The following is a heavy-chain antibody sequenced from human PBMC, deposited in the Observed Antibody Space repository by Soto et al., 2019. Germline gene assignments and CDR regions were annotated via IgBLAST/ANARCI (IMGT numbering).Heavy chain of an antibody. J-gene: IGHJ4*02. CDR1: GFPLNNAW. D-gene: IGHD3-10*01. CDR2: IRAKAAGGTA. CDR3: LTTMGGL. V-gene: IGHV3-15*05. Sequence: GGSLRLSCAASGFPLNNAWMSWVRQAPGKGLEWVGHIRAKAAGGTADYAAPVQGRFTISRDDAENTLYLQMNSLKIEDTAVYYCLTTMGGLWGQGTLVTVSS.